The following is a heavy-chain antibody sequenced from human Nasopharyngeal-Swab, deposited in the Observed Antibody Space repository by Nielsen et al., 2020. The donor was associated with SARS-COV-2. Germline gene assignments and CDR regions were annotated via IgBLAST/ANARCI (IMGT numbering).Heavy chain of an antibody. Sequence: GESLKISCGVSGFTFSNYWMTWVRQAPGKGLEWVANINEDGSETHYVDSVKGRFTISRHSSNNTLSLQMNSLRAEDTAVYFCARGGIYSPVLDYWGQGALVTVSS. CDR2: INEDGSET. D-gene: IGHD4-11*01. V-gene: IGHV3-7*03. CDR1: GFTFSNYW. CDR3: ARGGIYSPVLDY. J-gene: IGHJ4*02.